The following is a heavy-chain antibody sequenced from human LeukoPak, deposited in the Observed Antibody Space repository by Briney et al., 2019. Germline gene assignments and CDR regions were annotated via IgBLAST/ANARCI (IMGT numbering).Heavy chain of an antibody. V-gene: IGHV4-61*02. CDR1: GGSISSGSYY. J-gene: IGHJ5*02. D-gene: IGHD3-3*01. CDR2: IYTSGST. Sequence: SETLSLTCTVSGGSISSGSYYWSWIRQPAGKGLEWIGRIYTSGSTNYNPSLKSRVTISVDTSKNQFSLKLSSVTAAGTAVYYCAREWGGYYQPNWFDPWGQGTLVTVSS. CDR3: AREWGGYYQPNWFDP.